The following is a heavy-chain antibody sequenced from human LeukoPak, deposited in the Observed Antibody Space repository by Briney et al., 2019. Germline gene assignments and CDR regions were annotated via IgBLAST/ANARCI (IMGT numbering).Heavy chain of an antibody. Sequence: AGGSLRLSCAASGFTVSSNYMNWVRQAPGKGLEWVSYISSSSSTIYYADSEKGRFTISRDNAKNSLYLQMNSLRDEDTAVYYCARDGDSNLNWLDPWGQGALVTVSS. V-gene: IGHV3-48*02. CDR3: ARDGDSNLNWLDP. CDR2: ISSSSSTI. D-gene: IGHD4-11*01. CDR1: GFTVSSNY. J-gene: IGHJ5*02.